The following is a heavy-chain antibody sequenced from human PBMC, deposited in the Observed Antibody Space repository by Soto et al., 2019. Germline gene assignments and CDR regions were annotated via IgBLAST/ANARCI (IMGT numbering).Heavy chain of an antibody. CDR2: INPNSGGT. D-gene: IGHD3-22*01. CDR3: ARDSSGYSFYYYGMDV. Sequence: ASVKVSCKASGYTFTGYYMHWVRQAPGQGLEWMGWINPNSGGTNYAQKFQGWVTMTRDTSISTAYMELSRLRSDDTAVYYCARDSSGYSFYYYGMDVWGQGTTVTVSS. CDR1: GYTFTGYY. J-gene: IGHJ6*02. V-gene: IGHV1-2*04.